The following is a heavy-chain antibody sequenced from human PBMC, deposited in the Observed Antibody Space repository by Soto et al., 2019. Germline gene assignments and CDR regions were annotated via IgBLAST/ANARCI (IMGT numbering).Heavy chain of an antibody. D-gene: IGHD3-22*01. CDR1: GFTFSSYA. CDR2: ISYDGSNK. J-gene: IGHJ4*02. Sequence: QVQLVESGGGVVQPGRSLRLSCAASGFTFSSYAMHWVRQAPGKGLEWVVVISYDGSNKYYADSVKGRFTISRDNSKNTLYLQMNSLRAEDTAVYYCARLLTYYYDSSGKNYDYWGQGTLVTVSS. V-gene: IGHV3-30-3*01. CDR3: ARLLTYYYDSSGKNYDY.